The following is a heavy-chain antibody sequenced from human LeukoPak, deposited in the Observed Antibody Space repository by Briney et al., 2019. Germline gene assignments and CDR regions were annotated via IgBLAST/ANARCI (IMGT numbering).Heavy chain of an antibody. J-gene: IGHJ4*02. CDR1: GFTLSGYW. V-gene: IGHV3-7*01. CDR2: IKKDGSER. Sequence: GGSLRLSCAASGFTLSGYWMSWVRQAPGRGLEWVANIKKDGSERYYVDFVKGRFTISRDNAKNSVYLQMNSLRVEDTAMYYCATISSPLDYWGQGTLVTVSS. CDR3: ATISSPLDY. D-gene: IGHD2-15*01.